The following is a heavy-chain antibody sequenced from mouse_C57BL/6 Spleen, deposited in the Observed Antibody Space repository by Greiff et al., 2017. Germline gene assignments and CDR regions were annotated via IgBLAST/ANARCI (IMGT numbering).Heavy chain of an antibody. V-gene: IGHV14-4*01. J-gene: IGHJ3*01. D-gene: IGHD3-3*01. Sequence: EVQLQESGAELVRPGASVKLSCTASGFNIKDDYMHWVKQRPEQGLEWIGWIDPENGDTEYASKFQGKATITADTSSNTAYLQLSSLTSEDTAVYYCTILLSAWFAYWGQGTLVTVSA. CDR1: GFNIKDDY. CDR2: IDPENGDT. CDR3: TILLSAWFAY.